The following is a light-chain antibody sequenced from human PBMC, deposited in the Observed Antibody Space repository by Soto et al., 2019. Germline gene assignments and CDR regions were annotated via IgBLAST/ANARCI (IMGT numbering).Light chain of an antibody. CDR1: SSDVGGYNY. V-gene: IGLV2-14*01. J-gene: IGLJ1*01. CDR2: DVT. Sequence: QSALTQPASVSASPGQSITISCTGTSSDVGGYNYVAWYQQHPDKAPKLLIYDVTNRPSGVSIRFSGSKSGDTASLTISGLLPEDEADYYCTSYTSIYTYVFGTGTRSPS. CDR3: TSYTSIYTYV.